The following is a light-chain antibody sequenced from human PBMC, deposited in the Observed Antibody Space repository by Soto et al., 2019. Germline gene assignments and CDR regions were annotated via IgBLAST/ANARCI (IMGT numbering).Light chain of an antibody. CDR3: QQYGSSSWT. J-gene: IGKJ1*01. CDR2: GAS. Sequence: EIVLTQSPGTLSLSPGERATLSCRASQSVGSNYLAWYQQKPGQAPRILIFGASSRATGIPDRFSGSGSGTDFTLTISRLEPEDFAVYYCQQYGSSSWTFGQGTKV. CDR1: QSVGSNY. V-gene: IGKV3-20*01.